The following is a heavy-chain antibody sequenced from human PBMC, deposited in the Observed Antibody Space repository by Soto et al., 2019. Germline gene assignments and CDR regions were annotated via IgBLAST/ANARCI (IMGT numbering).Heavy chain of an antibody. CDR3: ATRGSPYYYYYATDV. J-gene: IGHJ6*02. CDR2: IYPGDSDT. CDR1: GYRFASYW. Sequence: GESLKISCKGSGYRFASYWIGWVRQMPGKGLEWMGIIYPGDSDTRYSPSFQGQVTISADKSISTAYLQWSSLKASDTAMYYCATRGSPYYYYYATDVWGQGTTVTVSS. D-gene: IGHD6-13*01. V-gene: IGHV5-51*01.